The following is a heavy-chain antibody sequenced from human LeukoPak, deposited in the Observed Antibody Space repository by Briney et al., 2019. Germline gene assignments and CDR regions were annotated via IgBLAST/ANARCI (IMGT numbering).Heavy chain of an antibody. J-gene: IGHJ4*02. Sequence: SETLSLTCAVSGGSISSYYWSWIRQPPGKGLEWIGYIYYSGSTNYNPSLKSRVTISVDTSKNQFSLKLSSVTAADTAVHYCATFTSVATIRQPGRYYFDYWGQGTLATVSS. D-gene: IGHD1-26*01. V-gene: IGHV4-59*01. CDR2: IYYSGST. CDR1: GGSISSYY. CDR3: ATFTSVATIRQPGRYYFDY.